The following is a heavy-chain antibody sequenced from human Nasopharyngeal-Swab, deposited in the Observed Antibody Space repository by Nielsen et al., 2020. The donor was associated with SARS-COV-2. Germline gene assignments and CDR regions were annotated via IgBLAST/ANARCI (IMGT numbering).Heavy chain of an antibody. J-gene: IGHJ4*02. D-gene: IGHD3-10*01. V-gene: IGHV3-74*01. Sequence: SYAASGFTISRYWMHGVRPAPQKRLWWVSRINSDGSSTIYADSVKGRFTISRDNAKNALYLQMNTLGAEDTAVYYCASDSGSFSPAHAYWGQGTLVTVSS. CDR2: INSDGSST. CDR3: ASDSGSFSPAHAY. CDR1: GFTISRYW.